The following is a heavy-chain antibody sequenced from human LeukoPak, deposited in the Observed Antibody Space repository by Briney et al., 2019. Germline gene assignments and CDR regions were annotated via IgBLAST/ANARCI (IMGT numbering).Heavy chain of an antibody. V-gene: IGHV1-69*04. J-gene: IGHJ3*02. CDR1: GGTFSSYA. Sequence: GASVKVSCKASGGTFSSYAISWVRQAPGQGLEWMGRIIPIFGIANYAQKFQGSVTITADKSTSTAYMELSRLRSEDTAVYYCARGDSGAPEDAFDIWGQGTMVTVSS. CDR2: IIPIFGIA. CDR3: ARGDSGAPEDAFDI. D-gene: IGHD2-15*01.